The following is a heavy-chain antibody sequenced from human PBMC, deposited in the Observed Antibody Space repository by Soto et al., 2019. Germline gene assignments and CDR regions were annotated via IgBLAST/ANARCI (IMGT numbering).Heavy chain of an antibody. Sequence: PGGSLRLSCAVSGFTINSHAMGWVRQAPGKGLEWVSAIGPRGRDTYYADSVKGRFTISRDNSKNTVSLRMNSLRAEDTAVYCCAILGGTYYAFDFWGQGTLVTVSS. CDR3: AILGGTYYAFDF. V-gene: IGHV3-23*01. D-gene: IGHD1-26*01. J-gene: IGHJ3*01. CDR1: GFTINSHA. CDR2: IGPRGRDT.